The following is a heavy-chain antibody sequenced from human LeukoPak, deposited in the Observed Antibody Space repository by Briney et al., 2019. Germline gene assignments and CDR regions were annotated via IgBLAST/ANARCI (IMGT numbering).Heavy chain of an antibody. CDR2: IYYSGNT. CDR3: ARAQGNGLIDF. CDR1: GGSISNYY. J-gene: IGHJ4*02. V-gene: IGHV4-59*05. Sequence: SETLSLTCTVSGGSISNYYWNWLRQPPGKGLEWIGSIYYSGNTYYNPSLKSRVTISLDTSRNQFSLRLSSVTAADTADYYCARAQGNGLIDFWGQGTLVTVSS. D-gene: IGHD3/OR15-3a*01.